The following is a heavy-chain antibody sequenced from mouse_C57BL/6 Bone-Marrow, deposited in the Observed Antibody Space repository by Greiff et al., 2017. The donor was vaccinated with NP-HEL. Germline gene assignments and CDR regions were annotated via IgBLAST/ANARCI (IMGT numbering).Heavy chain of an antibody. Sequence: EVKLEESGGGLVQPGGSMKLSCAASGFTFSDAWMDWVRQSPEKGLEWVAEIRNKANNHATYYAESVKVRFTISRDDSKSRVYMQMTSLRAEDTGIYYCTRLLTVSYWYFDVWGTGTTVTVSS. D-gene: IGHD2-3*01. J-gene: IGHJ1*03. CDR1: GFTFSDAW. V-gene: IGHV6-6*01. CDR2: IRNKANNHAT. CDR3: TRLLTVSYWYFDV.